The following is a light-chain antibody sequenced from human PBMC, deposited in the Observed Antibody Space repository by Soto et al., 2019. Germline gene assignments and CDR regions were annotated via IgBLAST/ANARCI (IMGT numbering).Light chain of an antibody. CDR2: NTN. V-gene: IGLV8-61*01. Sequence: QAVVTQEPSFSVSPGGTVTLTCGLNSGSVSTAYYPSWYQQTPGQAPRTLIYNTNTRSSGVPDRFSGSILGNKAALTITGAQVDDECDYYCVLYMRPNWVFGGGTKLTVL. CDR1: SGSVSTAYY. J-gene: IGLJ3*02. CDR3: VLYMRPNWV.